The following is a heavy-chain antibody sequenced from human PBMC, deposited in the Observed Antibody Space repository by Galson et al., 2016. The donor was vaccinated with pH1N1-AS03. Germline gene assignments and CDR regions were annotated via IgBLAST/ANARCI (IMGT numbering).Heavy chain of an antibody. J-gene: IGHJ6*02. D-gene: IGHD2-15*01. V-gene: IGHV3-48*03. CDR2: ISSSGSTI. CDR1: GFTFRSYE. Sequence: SLRLSCAASGFTFRSYEMNWVRQAPGKGLEWVSYISSSGSTIYYADSVKGRFTLSRDNAKNSLYLQMNSPRAEDTAVYYCARVGVVGPPYGMDVWGQGTTVTVSS. CDR3: ARVGVVGPPYGMDV.